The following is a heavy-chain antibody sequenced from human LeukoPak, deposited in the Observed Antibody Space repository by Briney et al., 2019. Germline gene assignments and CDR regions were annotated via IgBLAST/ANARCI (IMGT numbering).Heavy chain of an antibody. CDR1: GFTFSAYS. V-gene: IGHV3-74*01. D-gene: IGHD3-22*01. J-gene: IGHJ3*02. Sequence: PGGSLRLSCAASGFTFSAYSMHWVRQAPGKGLVWVSRILPDGSGTTYADSVKGRFTISRDDAKNTLYLQVNTLRADDTAVYYCASQGSSGSDAFDIWGQGTMVTVSS. CDR2: ILPDGSGT. CDR3: ASQGSSGSDAFDI.